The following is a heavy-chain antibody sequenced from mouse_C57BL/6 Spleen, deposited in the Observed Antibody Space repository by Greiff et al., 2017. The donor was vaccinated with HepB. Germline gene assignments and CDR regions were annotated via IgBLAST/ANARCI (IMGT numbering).Heavy chain of an antibody. D-gene: IGHD1-1*01. J-gene: IGHJ2*01. CDR2: INPYNGDT. CDR3: ARYYGSPFDY. CDR1: GYSFTGYF. V-gene: IGHV1-20*01. Sequence: EVQLQESGPELVKPGDSVKISCKASGYSFTGYFMNWVMQSHGKSLVWIGRINPYNGDTFYNQKFKVKATLTVDKSSSTAHMELLSLTSEDSAFYYCARYYGSPFDYWGQGTTLTVSS.